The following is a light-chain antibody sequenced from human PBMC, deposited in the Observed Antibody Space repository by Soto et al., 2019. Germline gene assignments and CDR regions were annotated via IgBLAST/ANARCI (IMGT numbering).Light chain of an antibody. Sequence: DIQMTQSPSTLSASVGDRVTITCRASQSISSWLAWYQQKPGKAPKLLIYDASSLESGVPSTFSGSGSGTEFTLTISSLQPDDFATYYCQQYNSYSPVTFGQGTKVEIK. J-gene: IGKJ1*01. CDR3: QQYNSYSPVT. V-gene: IGKV1-5*01. CDR1: QSISSW. CDR2: DAS.